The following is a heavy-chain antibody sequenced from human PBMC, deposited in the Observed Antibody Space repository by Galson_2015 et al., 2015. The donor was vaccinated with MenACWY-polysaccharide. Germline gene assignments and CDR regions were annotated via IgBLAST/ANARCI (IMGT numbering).Heavy chain of an antibody. CDR1: DYSIRSGYF. CDR3: ARGSDILSGYLKRVDP. D-gene: IGHD3-9*01. CDR2: ISHSGSA. V-gene: IGHV4-38-2*01. Sequence: SETLSLTCAVSDYSIRSGYFWGWIRQPPGKGLEWIGTISHSGSANYNPSLRSRAAISVDTSKNQFSLRLTSVTAADTAVYYCARGSDILSGYLKRVDPWGQGTLVTVSS. J-gene: IGHJ5*02.